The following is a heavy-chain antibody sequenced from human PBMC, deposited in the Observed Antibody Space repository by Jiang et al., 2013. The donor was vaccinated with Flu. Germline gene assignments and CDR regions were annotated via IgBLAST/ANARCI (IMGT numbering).Heavy chain of an antibody. J-gene: IGHJ5*02. V-gene: IGHV4-30-4*07. CDR1: GGSLSSGGYS. CDR2: IIHNGST. D-gene: IGHD3-10*01. CDR3: VRAWIPVVRRVVNWFDP. Sequence: LSLTCAVSGGSLSSGGYSWGWIRQPPGKGLEWMGHIIHNGSTNYNPSLKSRITMSIDTSKNQFSLRLKSMTAADTATYYCVRAWIPVVRRVVNWFDPWGQGSLVTVSS.